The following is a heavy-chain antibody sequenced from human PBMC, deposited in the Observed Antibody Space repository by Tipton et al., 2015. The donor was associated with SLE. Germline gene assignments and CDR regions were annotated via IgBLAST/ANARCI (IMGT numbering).Heavy chain of an antibody. J-gene: IGHJ3*02. D-gene: IGHD2-15*01. CDR3: AREELLLDAFDI. CDR2: ISFDGSVK. V-gene: IGHV3-30*03. CDR1: GFTFRNYG. Sequence: SLRLSCAASGFTFRNYGMHWVRQAPGKGLEWVAVISFDGSVKYYADSVKGRFTISRDNSKNTLYLQMNSLRAEDTAVYYCAREELLLDAFDIWGQGTMVTVSS.